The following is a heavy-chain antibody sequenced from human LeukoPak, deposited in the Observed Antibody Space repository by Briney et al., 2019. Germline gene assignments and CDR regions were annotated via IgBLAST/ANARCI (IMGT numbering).Heavy chain of an antibody. V-gene: IGHV1-18*01. Sequence: ASAKVSCKASGYTFTSYGISWVRQAPGQGLEWMGWISAYNGNTNYAQKLQGRVTMTTDTSTSTAYMELRSLRSDDTAVYYCARDQPDYYGSGSYRRSGYYYYYMDVWGKGTTVTISS. CDR3: ARDQPDYYGSGSYRRSGYYYYYMDV. D-gene: IGHD3-10*01. J-gene: IGHJ6*03. CDR1: GYTFTSYG. CDR2: ISAYNGNT.